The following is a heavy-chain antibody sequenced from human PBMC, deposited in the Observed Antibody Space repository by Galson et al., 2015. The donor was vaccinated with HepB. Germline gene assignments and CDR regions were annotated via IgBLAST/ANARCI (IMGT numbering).Heavy chain of an antibody. V-gene: IGHV3-48*04. CDR1: GFTFSSYS. Sequence: SLRLSCAASGFTFSSYSMNWVRQAPGKGLEWVSYISSSSSTIYYADSVKGRFTISRDNAKNSLYLQMNSLRAEDTAVYYCVRVVSSGWYYFDYWGRGTLVTVSS. CDR3: VRVVSSGWYYFDY. CDR2: ISSSSSTI. J-gene: IGHJ4*02. D-gene: IGHD6-19*01.